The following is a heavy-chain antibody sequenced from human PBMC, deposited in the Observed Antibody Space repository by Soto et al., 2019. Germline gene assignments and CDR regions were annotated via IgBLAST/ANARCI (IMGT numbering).Heavy chain of an antibody. V-gene: IGHV5-51*01. Sequence: GESLKISCKGSGYSFTSYWIGWVRQMPGKGLEWMGIIYPGDSDTRYSPSFQGQVTISADKSISTAYLQWSNLKASDTAMFYCASGYCSGGSCYSGGNWFDPWGQGTLVTVSS. D-gene: IGHD2-15*01. CDR2: IYPGDSDT. CDR1: GYSFTSYW. CDR3: ASGYCSGGSCYSGGNWFDP. J-gene: IGHJ5*02.